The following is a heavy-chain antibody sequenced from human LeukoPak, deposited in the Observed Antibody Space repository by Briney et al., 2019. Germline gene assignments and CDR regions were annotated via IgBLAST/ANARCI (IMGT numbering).Heavy chain of an antibody. V-gene: IGHV3-23*01. Sequence: GGSLRLSCAASGFTFSSYAMSWVRQAPEKGLEWVSAISGSGGSTYYADSVKGRFTISRDNSKNTLYLQMNSLRAEDTAVYYCASILKAAAGTLYFDYWGQGTLVTVSS. D-gene: IGHD6-13*01. J-gene: IGHJ4*02. CDR2: ISGSGGST. CDR3: ASILKAAAGTLYFDY. CDR1: GFTFSSYA.